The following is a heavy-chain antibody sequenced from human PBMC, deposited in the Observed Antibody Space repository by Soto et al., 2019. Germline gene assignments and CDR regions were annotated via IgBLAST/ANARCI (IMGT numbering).Heavy chain of an antibody. CDR1: GGTFSSYA. J-gene: IGHJ6*01. CDR3: AKGGGDYDILTGYYVGYYYGMDV. Sequence: VQLVQSGAEVKKPGSSVKVSCKASGGTFSSYAMSWVRQAPGKGLEWVSAISGSGGSTYYADSVKGRFTISRDNSKNTLYLQMNSLRAEDTAVYYCAKGGGDYDILTGYYVGYYYGMDVW. CDR2: ISGSGGST. V-gene: IGHV3-23*04. D-gene: IGHD3-9*01.